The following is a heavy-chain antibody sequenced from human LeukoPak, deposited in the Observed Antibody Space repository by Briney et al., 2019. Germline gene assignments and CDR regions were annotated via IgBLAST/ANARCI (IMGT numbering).Heavy chain of an antibody. D-gene: IGHD6-6*01. V-gene: IGHV3-48*03. J-gene: IGHJ3*02. Sequence: GGSLRLSCAASGFTFSSYEMNWVRQAPGKGLEWVSYISSSGSTIYYADSVKGRFTISRDNAKNSLYLQMNSLRAEDTAVYYCARDSAFRYSSSADAFDIWGQGTMVTVSS. CDR1: GFTFSSYE. CDR2: ISSSGSTI. CDR3: ARDSAFRYSSSADAFDI.